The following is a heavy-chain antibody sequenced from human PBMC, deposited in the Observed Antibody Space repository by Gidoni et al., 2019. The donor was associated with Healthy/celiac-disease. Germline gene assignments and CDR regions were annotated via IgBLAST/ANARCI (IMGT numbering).Heavy chain of an antibody. CDR1: GSTFSSYA. J-gene: IGHJ4*02. CDR3: AKDLRYSVGGGSCFFDY. CDR2: ISGSGGST. D-gene: IGHD2-15*01. V-gene: IGHV3-23*01. Sequence: EVQLLESGGGLVQPGGSLRLSCAASGSTFSSYAMSWVRQAPGKGLAGVSAISGSGGSTYYADSVKGRFTISRDNSKNTLYLQMNSLRAEDTAVYYCAKDLRYSVGGGSCFFDYWGQGTLVTVSS.